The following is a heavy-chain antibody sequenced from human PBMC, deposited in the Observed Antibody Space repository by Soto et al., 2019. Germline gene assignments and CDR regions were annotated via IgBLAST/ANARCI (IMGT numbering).Heavy chain of an antibody. CDR3: ARDRKWLGAFDI. V-gene: IGHV3-33*01. CDR1: GFTFSSYG. D-gene: IGHD6-19*01. CDR2: IWYDGSNK. Sequence: QVQLVESGGGVVQPGRSLRLSCAASGFTFSSYGMHWVRQAPGKGLEWVAVIWYDGSNKYYADSVKGRFTISRDNSKNTLYLQMNRLRAEDTAVYYCARDRKWLGAFDIWGQGTMVTVSS. J-gene: IGHJ3*02.